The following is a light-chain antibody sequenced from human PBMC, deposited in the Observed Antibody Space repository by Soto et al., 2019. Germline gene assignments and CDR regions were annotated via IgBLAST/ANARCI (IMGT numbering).Light chain of an antibody. Sequence: DIQMTQSPYSLSASVGDRVLITCRASQSISSYLNWYQQKPGKAPKLLIYAESSLQSGVPSRFSGSRSGTDFTLTISSLQPEDVATYDCPQSYSTPPLYTFGQGTKLEIK. V-gene: IGKV1-39*01. J-gene: IGKJ2*01. CDR1: QSISSY. CDR2: AES. CDR3: PQSYSTPPLYT.